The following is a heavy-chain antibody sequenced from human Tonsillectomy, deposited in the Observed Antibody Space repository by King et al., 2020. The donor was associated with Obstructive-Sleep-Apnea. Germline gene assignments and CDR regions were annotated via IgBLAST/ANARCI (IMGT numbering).Heavy chain of an antibody. CDR2: IYWVYDK. V-gene: IGHV2-5*02. Sequence: QITLKESGPTLVKPTQTLTLTCTFSGFSLSTSGVGVGWMLQAPGKALEWLALIYWVYDKRDSPSLKSRLTITKDASENQVVLTTTDMDPVDTATYYCAHRSSGGPSGFDYWGQGTLVTVSS. CDR1: GFSLSTSGVG. D-gene: IGHD6-19*01. CDR3: AHRSSGGPSGFDY. J-gene: IGHJ4*02.